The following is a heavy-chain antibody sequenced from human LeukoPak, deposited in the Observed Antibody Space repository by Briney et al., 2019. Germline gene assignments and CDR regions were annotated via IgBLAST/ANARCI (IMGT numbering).Heavy chain of an antibody. CDR1: GYSISSGYY. Sequence: SETLSLTCTVSGYSISSGYYWGWIRQPPKEGLDWIGSIYHSGSTYHNPSLKSRVTISVDTSKNQFSLKLSSVTAADTAVYYCARVPTPDGRFDPWGQGTLVTVSS. CDR2: IYHSGST. CDR3: ARVPTPDGRFDP. V-gene: IGHV4-38-2*02. J-gene: IGHJ5*02. D-gene: IGHD5-24*01.